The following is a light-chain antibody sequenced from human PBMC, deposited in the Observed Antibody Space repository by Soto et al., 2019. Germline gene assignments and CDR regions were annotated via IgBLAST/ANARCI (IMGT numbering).Light chain of an antibody. CDR1: QSVSSY. Sequence: EIVLTQSPATLSLSPGERATLSCRASQSVSSYLAWYQQKPGQAPRLLIYDASNRATGIPARFSGSGSGTDFTHTISSLEPEDFAVYYCQQRSNCPLTFGQGTKVEIK. J-gene: IGKJ1*01. CDR2: DAS. V-gene: IGKV3-11*01. CDR3: QQRSNCPLT.